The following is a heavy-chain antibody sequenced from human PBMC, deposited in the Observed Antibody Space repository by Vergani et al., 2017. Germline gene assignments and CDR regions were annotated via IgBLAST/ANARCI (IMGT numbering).Heavy chain of an antibody. CDR1: GGSISSSSYY. V-gene: IGHV4-39*07. D-gene: IGHD3-3*01. CDR3: ARVGYYDFWSGYLAT. Sequence: QLQLQESGPGLVKPSETLSLTCTVSGGSISSSSYYWGWIRQPPGKGLEWIGSIYYSGSTYYNPSLKSRVTISVDTSKNQFSLKLSSVTAADTAVYYCARVGYYDFWSGYLATWGQGTLVTVSS. J-gene: IGHJ5*02. CDR2: IYYSGST.